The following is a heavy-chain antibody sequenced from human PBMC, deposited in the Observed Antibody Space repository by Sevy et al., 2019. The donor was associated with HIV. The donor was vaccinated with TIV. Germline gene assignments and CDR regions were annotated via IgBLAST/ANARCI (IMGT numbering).Heavy chain of an antibody. D-gene: IGHD3-22*01. CDR3: ARTQGGSTDGGDSCSYYYEGDHYFDL. J-gene: IGHJ4*02. CDR2: LYYTGSI. Sequence: SETLSLTCIVSGGSISSSLYYWGWIRQPPGKGLEWIATLYYTGSIYYNPSLRTRLTISADSSQNRFSLKLSSVTAADSALYFSARTQGGSTDGGDSCSYYYEGDHYFDLWGQGLLVTVSS. CDR1: GGSISSSLYY. V-gene: IGHV4-39*01.